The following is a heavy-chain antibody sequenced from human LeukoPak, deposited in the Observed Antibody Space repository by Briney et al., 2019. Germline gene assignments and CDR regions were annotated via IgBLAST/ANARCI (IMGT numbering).Heavy chain of an antibody. J-gene: IGHJ4*02. D-gene: IGHD2-2*01. CDR3: ARLLIYCSSTSCHFDY. CDR2: IYYSGIT. CDR1: GGSISSSNYY. V-gene: IGHV4-39*01. Sequence: SETLSLTCTVSGGSISSSNYYWGWIRQPPGKGLEWIGRIYYSGITYYNPSLKSRVTISLDTSNNQFSLKLSSVTAADTAMYYCARLLIYCSSTSCHFDYWGQGTLVTVSS.